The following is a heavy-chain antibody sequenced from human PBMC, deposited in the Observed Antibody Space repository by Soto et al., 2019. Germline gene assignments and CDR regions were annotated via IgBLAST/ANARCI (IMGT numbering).Heavy chain of an antibody. CDR3: VPSRGYIRY. Sequence: SETLSHTCTVSGGSISSSSYYWGWIRQPPGKGLEWIGSIYYSGSTYYNPSLKSRVTISVDTSKNQFSLKLSSVTAADTAVYYCVPSRGYIRYWGQGTLLTVSS. D-gene: IGHD3-22*01. CDR2: IYYSGST. V-gene: IGHV4-39*01. J-gene: IGHJ4*02. CDR1: GGSISSSSYY.